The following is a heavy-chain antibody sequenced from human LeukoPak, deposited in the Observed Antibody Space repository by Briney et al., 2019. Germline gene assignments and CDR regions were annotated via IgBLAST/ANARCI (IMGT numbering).Heavy chain of an antibody. D-gene: IGHD5-24*01. CDR3: ARDAALEA. J-gene: IGHJ5*02. V-gene: IGHV3-21*01. Sequence: AGGSLRLSCAASGFIFSSYSMNWVRQAPGKGLEWVSSISSSSSYIYYADPVKGRFTISRDNAKNSLYLQMNSLRAEDTAVYYCARDAALEAWGQGTLVTVSS. CDR2: ISSSSSYI. CDR1: GFIFSSYS.